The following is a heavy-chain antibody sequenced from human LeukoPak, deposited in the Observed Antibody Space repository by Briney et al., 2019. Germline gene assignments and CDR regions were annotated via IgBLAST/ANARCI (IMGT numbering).Heavy chain of an antibody. V-gene: IGHV7-4-1*02. CDR1: GYTFTNYG. CDR2: INTNTGNP. D-gene: IGHD3-22*01. J-gene: IGHJ4*02. Sequence: ASVKVSCKASGYTFTNYGISWVRQAPGQGLEWMGWINTNTGNPTYAQGFTGRFVFSLDTSVSTAYLQISSLKAEDTAVYYCARDGWPKQTYYYDSSGYYQDYWGQGTLVTVSS. CDR3: ARDGWPKQTYYYDSSGYYQDY.